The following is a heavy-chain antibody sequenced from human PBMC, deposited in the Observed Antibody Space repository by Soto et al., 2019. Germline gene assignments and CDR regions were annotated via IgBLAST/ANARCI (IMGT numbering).Heavy chain of an antibody. CDR2: INNDGSST. CDR1: GFTFSSYW. Sequence: EVQLVESGGGLVQPGGSLRLSCEASGFTFSSYWMHWVRQAPGRGLVWVSRINNDGSSTAYADSVQGRFAISRDNAKNTLYLQMNSLRTEDTAIYYCARRGIPAADAGGWFDPWGRGTLVTVSS. V-gene: IGHV3-74*01. D-gene: IGHD6-13*01. CDR3: ARRGIPAADAGGWFDP. J-gene: IGHJ5*02.